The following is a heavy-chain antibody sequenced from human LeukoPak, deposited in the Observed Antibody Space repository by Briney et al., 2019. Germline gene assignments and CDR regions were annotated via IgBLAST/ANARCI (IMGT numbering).Heavy chain of an antibody. CDR2: ISSTGGAI. CDR3: AKSDPYGDSLIEI. D-gene: IGHD4-17*01. V-gene: IGHV3-48*03. Sequence: GGSLRLSCAASGFTFSGYAMNWVRQAPGKGLEWLSHISSTGGAIYYADSVKGRLTVSRDNAKNSLYLQMNSLRAEDTAVYYCAKSDPYGDSLIEIWSQGALVTVSS. J-gene: IGHJ4*02. CDR1: GFTFSGYA.